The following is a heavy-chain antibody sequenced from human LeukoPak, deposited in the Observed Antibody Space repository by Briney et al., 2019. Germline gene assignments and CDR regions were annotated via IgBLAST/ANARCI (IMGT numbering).Heavy chain of an antibody. D-gene: IGHD3-10*01. CDR2: IGGTGDST. CDR3: AKKMGIWFVGFDS. Sequence: GGSLRLSCAASGFTFSSYAMHWVRQAPGKGPEWVSAIGGTGDSTYYADSVKGRFFISRDYSTNTLFLQMNNLRVEDTAVYYCAKKMGIWFVGFDSWGQGILVTVSS. CDR1: GFTFSSYA. J-gene: IGHJ4*02. V-gene: IGHV3-23*01.